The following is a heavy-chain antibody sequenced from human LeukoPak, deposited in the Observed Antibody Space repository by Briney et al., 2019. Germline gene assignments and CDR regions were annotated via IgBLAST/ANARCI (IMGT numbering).Heavy chain of an antibody. D-gene: IGHD3-22*01. CDR1: GFTFSSYA. V-gene: IGHV3-23*01. CDR3: ATTITMIVVVIPYPFDY. Sequence: GSLRLSCAASGFTFSSYAKSWVRQAPGKGLEWVSAISGSGGSTYYADSVKGRFTISRDNSKNTLYLQMNSLRAEDTAVYYCATTITMIVVVIPYPFDYWGQGTLVTVSS. J-gene: IGHJ4*02. CDR2: ISGSGGST.